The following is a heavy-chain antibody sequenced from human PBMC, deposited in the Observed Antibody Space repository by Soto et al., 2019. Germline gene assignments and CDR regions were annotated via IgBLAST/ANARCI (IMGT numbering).Heavy chain of an antibody. D-gene: IGHD3-22*01. J-gene: IGHJ4*02. Sequence: SVKVSCKASGGTFSIYAISWVRQAPVQGLEWMGGIIPIFGTANYAQKFQGRVTITADESTSTAYMELSSLRSEDTAVYYCARDGGYYYDSSGYLNWGQGTLVTVSS. CDR1: GGTFSIYA. CDR3: ARDGGYYYDSSGYLN. CDR2: IIPIFGTA. V-gene: IGHV1-69*13.